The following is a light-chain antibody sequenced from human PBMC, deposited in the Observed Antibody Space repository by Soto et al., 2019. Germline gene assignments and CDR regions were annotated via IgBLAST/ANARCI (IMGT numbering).Light chain of an antibody. J-gene: IGLJ1*01. Sequence: QSVLTQPHSVSGSPGQSITISCTGTSSDVGGYSFVSWYQQHPGKAPKLMIYDVTKRPSGVPDRFSGSKSGNTASLTISGLQAEDEADYYCCSYAGSYTYVFGTGTKLTVL. CDR3: CSYAGSYTYV. V-gene: IGLV2-11*01. CDR1: SSDVGGYSF. CDR2: DVT.